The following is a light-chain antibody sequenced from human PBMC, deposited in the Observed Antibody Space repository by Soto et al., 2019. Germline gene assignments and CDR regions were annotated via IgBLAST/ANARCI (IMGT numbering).Light chain of an antibody. CDR3: ATWDRSLSVGV. CDR1: STNIGNNY. V-gene: IGLV1-51*01. Sequence: QSVLTQPPSVSAAPGQTVTISCSGSSTNIGNNYVFWYQQLPGTAPKLLIYDNDKPPSGIPDRFSGSKSGTSATLGITGLQTGDEADYYCATWDRSLSVGVFGGGTQLTVL. J-gene: IGLJ2*01. CDR2: DND.